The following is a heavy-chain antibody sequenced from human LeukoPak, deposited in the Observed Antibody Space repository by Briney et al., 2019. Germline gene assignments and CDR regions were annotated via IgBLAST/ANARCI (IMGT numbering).Heavy chain of an antibody. Sequence: SETLSLTCTVSGGSISSYYWSWIRQPPGKGLEWIGYVYYSGSTNYNPSLKSRVTISVDTSKNQFSLKLSSVTAADTAVYYCARARYGDYGFFYAFDIWGQGTMVTVSS. CDR3: ARARYGDYGFFYAFDI. CDR2: VYYSGST. V-gene: IGHV4-59*01. J-gene: IGHJ3*02. CDR1: GGSISSYY. D-gene: IGHD4-17*01.